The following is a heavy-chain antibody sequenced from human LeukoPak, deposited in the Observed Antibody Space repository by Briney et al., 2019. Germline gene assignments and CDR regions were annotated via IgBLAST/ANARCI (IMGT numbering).Heavy chain of an antibody. Sequence: PSETLSLTCTVSGGSISSSSYYWGWIRQPPGKGLEWIGRIYTSGSTNYNPSLKSRVTISVDTSKNQFSLKLSSVTAADTAVYYCARGPAAIGWFDPWGQGTLVTVTS. CDR2: IYTSGST. V-gene: IGHV4-61*02. J-gene: IGHJ5*02. CDR1: GGSISSSSYY. CDR3: ARGPAAIGWFDP. D-gene: IGHD2-2*02.